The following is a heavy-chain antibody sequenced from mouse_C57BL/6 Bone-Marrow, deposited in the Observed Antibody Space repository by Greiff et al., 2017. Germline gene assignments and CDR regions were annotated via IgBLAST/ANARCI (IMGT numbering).Heavy chain of an antibody. CDR1: GYTFTSYW. V-gene: IGHV1-55*01. J-gene: IGHJ2*01. CDR2: IYPGSGST. CDR3: ARGIPGYFDY. Sequence: QVQLQQPGAELVKPGASVKMSCKASGYTFTSYWITWVKQRPGQGLEWIGDIYPGSGSTNYNEKFKSKATLTVETSSSTAYMQLSSLTSEDSAVYYCARGIPGYFDYWGQGTTLTVSS.